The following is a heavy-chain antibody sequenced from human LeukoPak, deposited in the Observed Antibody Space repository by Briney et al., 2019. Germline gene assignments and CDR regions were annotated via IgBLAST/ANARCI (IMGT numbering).Heavy chain of an antibody. V-gene: IGHV3-66*01. D-gene: IGHD2-2*01. CDR2: MYSGGST. J-gene: IGHJ4*02. Sequence: PGGSLRLSCAASGFTVSSYYMTWVRQAPGKGLEWVSVMYSGGSTYYADSVKGRVAISRDNAKSTLYLQVNSLRAEDTAVYYCASSTQISKYADYWGQGALVTVSS. CDR1: GFTVSSYY. CDR3: ASSTQISKYADY.